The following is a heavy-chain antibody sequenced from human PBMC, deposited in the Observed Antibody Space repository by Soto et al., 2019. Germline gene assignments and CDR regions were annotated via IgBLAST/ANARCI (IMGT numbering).Heavy chain of an antibody. CDR2: IYYSGST. Sequence: QVQLQESGPGLVKPSETLSLTCTVSGGSISSYYWSWIRQPTGKGLEWIGYIYYSGSTNYNPSLKSRVTISVDTSKNQFSLKLSAVTAADTAVYYCARDTYGSGRSGFDPWGQGTLVTVSS. CDR3: ARDTYGSGRSGFDP. V-gene: IGHV4-59*01. CDR1: GGSISSYY. J-gene: IGHJ5*02. D-gene: IGHD3-10*01.